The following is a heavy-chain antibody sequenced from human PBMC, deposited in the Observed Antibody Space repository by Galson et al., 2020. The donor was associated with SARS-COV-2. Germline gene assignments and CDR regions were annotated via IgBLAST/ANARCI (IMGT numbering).Heavy chain of an antibody. V-gene: IGHV4-30-4*01. CDR1: GGSISSGDYY. D-gene: IGHD3-3*01. J-gene: IGHJ4*02. CDR2: INYSGNT. Sequence: ETSETLSLTCTASGGSISSGDYYWSWNRQPPGKGLEWIGYINYSGNTYYNPSLKSRVTISVDTSKNQFSLKLSSVTAADTAGYYCARVTLWSGYLPGSNFDYWGQGTLVTVSS. CDR3: ARVTLWSGYLPGSNFDY.